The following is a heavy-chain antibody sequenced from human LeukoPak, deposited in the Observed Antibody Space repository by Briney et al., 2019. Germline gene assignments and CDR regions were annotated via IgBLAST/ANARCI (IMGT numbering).Heavy chain of an antibody. J-gene: IGHJ4*02. CDR3: AKQLGYCSDGSCYFPY. CDR2: ISNNGGYT. D-gene: IGHD2-15*01. CDR1: GFTFSSSA. Sequence: GGSLRLSCAASGFTFSSSAMSWVRQAPGKGLEWVSAISNNGGYTYYADSVQGRFTISRDNSKSTVCLQMNSLRAEDTAVYYCAKQLGYCSDGSCYFPYWGQGTLVTVSS. V-gene: IGHV3-23*01.